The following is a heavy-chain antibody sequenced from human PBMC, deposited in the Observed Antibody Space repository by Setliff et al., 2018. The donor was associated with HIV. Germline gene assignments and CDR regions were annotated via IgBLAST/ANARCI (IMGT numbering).Heavy chain of an antibody. CDR3: ASGDYFNC. V-gene: IGHV3-11*04. CDR2: ITTDGRLT. Sequence: GGSLRLSCAASGFTFGDYHMIWIRQTPEKGLEWLSDITTDGRLTSYADSVKGRFTISRDNAKNSLYLQINSLRAEDTAVYYCASGDYFNCWGQGTLVTVSS. J-gene: IGHJ4*02. CDR1: GFTFGDYH. D-gene: IGHD3-10*01.